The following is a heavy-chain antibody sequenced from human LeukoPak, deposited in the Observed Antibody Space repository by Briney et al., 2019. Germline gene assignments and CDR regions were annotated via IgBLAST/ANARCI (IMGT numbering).Heavy chain of an antibody. CDR3: ARGYCSSTSCYTDY. Sequence: GGSLRLSCAASGLTFSSYSMNWVRQAPGKGLEWVSSISSSSSYIYYADSVKGRFTISRDNAKNSLYLQMNSLRAEDTAVYYCARGYCSSTSCYTDYWGQGTLVTVSS. CDR2: ISSSSSYI. V-gene: IGHV3-21*01. J-gene: IGHJ4*02. D-gene: IGHD2-2*02. CDR1: GLTFSSYS.